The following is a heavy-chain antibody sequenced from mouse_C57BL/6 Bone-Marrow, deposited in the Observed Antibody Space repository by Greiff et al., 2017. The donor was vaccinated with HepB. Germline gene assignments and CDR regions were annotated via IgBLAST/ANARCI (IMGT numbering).Heavy chain of an antibody. CDR1: GFTFSDYG. D-gene: IGHD1-1*01. V-gene: IGHV5-17*01. CDR3: AREKTWYGSTYFDY. J-gene: IGHJ2*01. Sequence: EVKVVESGGGLVKPGGSLKLSCAASGFTFSDYGMHWVRQAPEKGLEWVAYISSGSSTIYYADTVKGRFTISRDNAKNTLFLQMTSLRSEDTAMYYCAREKTWYGSTYFDYWGQGTTLTVSS. CDR2: ISSGSSTI.